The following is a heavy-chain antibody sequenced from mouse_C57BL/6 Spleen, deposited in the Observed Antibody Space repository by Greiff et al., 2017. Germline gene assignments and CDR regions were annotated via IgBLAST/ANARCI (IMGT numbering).Heavy chain of an antibody. CDR3: ARSRITTERYFDV. D-gene: IGHD1-2*01. CDR1: GYSFTGYY. Sequence: EVKLMESGPELVKPGASVKISCKASGYSFTGYYMNWVKQSPEKSFEWIGEINPSTGGTTYNQKFKAKATLTVDKSSSTAYMQLKSLTSEDSAVYYCARSRITTERYFDVWGTGTTVTVSS. CDR2: INPSTGGT. J-gene: IGHJ1*03. V-gene: IGHV1-42*01.